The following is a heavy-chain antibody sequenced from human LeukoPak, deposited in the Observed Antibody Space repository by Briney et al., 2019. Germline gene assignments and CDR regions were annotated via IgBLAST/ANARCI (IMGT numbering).Heavy chain of an antibody. J-gene: IGHJ5*02. D-gene: IGHD6-25*01. Sequence: GASVKVSCKASGYTFTSYGISWVRQAPGQGLEWMGWISAYNGNTNYAQKLQGRVTMTRNTSISTAYMELSRLRSDDTAVYYCARVAAVDGLEPWFDPWGQGTLVTVSS. CDR3: ARVAAVDGLEPWFDP. CDR2: ISAYNGNT. CDR1: GYTFTSYG. V-gene: IGHV1-18*01.